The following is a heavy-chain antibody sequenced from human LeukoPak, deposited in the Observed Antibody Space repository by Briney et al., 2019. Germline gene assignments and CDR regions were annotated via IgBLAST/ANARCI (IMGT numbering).Heavy chain of an antibody. J-gene: IGHJ6*03. D-gene: IGHD3-16*02. V-gene: IGHV1-2*06. CDR2: INPNSGGT. CDR3: ASPLMITFGGVIVPDSYYYMDV. Sequence: ASVKVSCKASGYTFTGYYMHWVRQAPGQGLEWMGRINPNSGGTNYAQKFQGRVTMTRDTSISTAYMELSRLRSDDTAVYYCASPLMITFGGVIVPDSYYYMDVWGKGTTVTVSS. CDR1: GYTFTGYY.